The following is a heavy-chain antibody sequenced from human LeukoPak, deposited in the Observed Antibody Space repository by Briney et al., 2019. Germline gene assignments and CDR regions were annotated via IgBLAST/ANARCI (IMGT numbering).Heavy chain of an antibody. D-gene: IGHD2/OR15-2a*01. J-gene: IGHJ6*03. V-gene: IGHV3-43D*03. CDR1: GFTFGDYA. Sequence: GGSLRLSCAASGFTFGDYAMHWVRQASGKGLEWVSHITWDGGSTHYADSVEGRFTISRDNRENSLYLQMNSLRPEDTALYYCAKDRAARGRGNYFYMDVWGKGTTVTVSS. CDR3: AKDRAARGRGNYFYMDV. CDR2: ITWDGGST.